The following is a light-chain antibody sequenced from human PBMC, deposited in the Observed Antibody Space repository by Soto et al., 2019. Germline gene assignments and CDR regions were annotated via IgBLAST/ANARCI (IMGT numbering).Light chain of an antibody. J-gene: IGKJ5*01. CDR1: QNINNY. V-gene: IGKV1-39*01. Sequence: DIQMTQSPSSLSASVGDRFTVTCRTSQNINNYLNWYQQKPGKAPKLLIYGAFSVQSGVPLRFSGSGSGTEFTLTISSLQPEDFAIYYCEQTYSTPVTFGQGTRLEIK. CDR2: GAF. CDR3: EQTYSTPVT.